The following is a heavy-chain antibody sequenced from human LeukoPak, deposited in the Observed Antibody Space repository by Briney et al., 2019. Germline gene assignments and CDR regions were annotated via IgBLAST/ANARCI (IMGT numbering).Heavy chain of an antibody. Sequence: GGSLRLSCAASGVTFSGYDMIWVRQAPGKGLEWVSCITTSATFTYYADSVKGRFTISRDNAKNSLYLQMNSLRAEDTAVYYCARSRTVTRYFDYWGQGTLVTVSS. CDR1: GVTFSGYD. J-gene: IGHJ4*02. V-gene: IGHV3-48*03. CDR3: ARSRTVTRYFDY. D-gene: IGHD4-17*01. CDR2: ITTSATFT.